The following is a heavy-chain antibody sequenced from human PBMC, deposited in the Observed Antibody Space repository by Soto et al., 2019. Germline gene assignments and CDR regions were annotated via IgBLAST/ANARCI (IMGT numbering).Heavy chain of an antibody. CDR2: IKRKTDGGTT. J-gene: IGHJ4*02. D-gene: IGHD3-3*01. CDR3: PTAGLRFLEWFGPDY. CDR1: GFTFSNAW. Sequence: GGSLRLSCAASGFTFSNAWMSWVRQAPGKGLEWVGRIKRKTDGGTTDYAAPVKGRFTISSDDSKNTLYLQMNSLKTEDTAVHYCPTAGLRFLEWFGPDYWGQGTLVTVSS. V-gene: IGHV3-15*01.